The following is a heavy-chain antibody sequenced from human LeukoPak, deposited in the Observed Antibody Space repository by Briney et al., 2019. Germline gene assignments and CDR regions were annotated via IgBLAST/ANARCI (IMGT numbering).Heavy chain of an antibody. CDR3: VRGKPLKTGTTTQHFDS. CDR2: IFPTGST. J-gene: IGHJ4*02. Sequence: SETLSLTCAVSGGSISSIHWWSWVRQPPGKGLEWIGEIFPTGSTNYIPSLKSRVTISLDKSKNQFSLKLSSVTAADTAVYYCVRGKPLKTGTTTQHFDSWGQGTLVTVSS. D-gene: IGHD1/OR15-1a*01. CDR1: GGSISSIHW. V-gene: IGHV4-4*02.